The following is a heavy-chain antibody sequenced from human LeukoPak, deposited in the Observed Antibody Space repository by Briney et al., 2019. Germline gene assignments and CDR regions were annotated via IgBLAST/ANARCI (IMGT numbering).Heavy chain of an antibody. CDR1: GFTFSSYS. Sequence: GGSLRLSCAASGFTFSSYSMNWVRQAPGKGLEWVSCISSSSSTIYYADSVKGRFTISRDNAKNSLYLQMNSLRAEDTAVYYCARVYSSSWVFDYWGQGTLVTVSS. CDR3: ARVYSSSWVFDY. D-gene: IGHD6-13*01. CDR2: ISSSSSTI. V-gene: IGHV3-48*04. J-gene: IGHJ4*02.